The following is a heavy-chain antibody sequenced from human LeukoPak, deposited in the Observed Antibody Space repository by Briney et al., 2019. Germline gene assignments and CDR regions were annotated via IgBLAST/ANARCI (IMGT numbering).Heavy chain of an antibody. V-gene: IGHV3-23*01. D-gene: IGHD3-10*01. J-gene: IGHJ4*02. CDR2: ISGSGGST. CDR3: ARGGGSGSYFDY. Sequence: GGSLRLTCAASGFTFSSYGMSWVRQAPGKGLEWVSAISGSGGSTYYADSVKGRFTISRDNAKNSLYLQMNSLRAEDTAVYYCARGGGSGSYFDYWGQGTLVTVSS. CDR1: GFTFSSYG.